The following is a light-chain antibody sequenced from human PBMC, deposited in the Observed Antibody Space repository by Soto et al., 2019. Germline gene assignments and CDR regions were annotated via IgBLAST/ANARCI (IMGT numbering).Light chain of an antibody. V-gene: IGLV2-14*01. CDR3: GSYTTSSTWV. J-gene: IGLJ3*02. CDR1: SSDVGGYNY. Sequence: QSALTQPASVSGSPGRSITISCTGTSSDVGGYNYVSWYQQHPGKAPKLMIYEVTNRPSGVSDRFSGSKSGNTASLTISGLQAEDEADYYCGSYTTSSTWVYGGGTKLTVL. CDR2: EVT.